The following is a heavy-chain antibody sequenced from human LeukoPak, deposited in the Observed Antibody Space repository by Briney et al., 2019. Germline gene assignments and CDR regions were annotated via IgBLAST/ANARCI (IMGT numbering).Heavy chain of an antibody. V-gene: IGHV3-23*01. CDR3: AKDGYSGYAGPYYFDY. CDR2: ISGSGGST. CDR1: GFTFSSYA. Sequence: PGGSLRLSCAASGFTFSSYAMNWVRQAPGKGLEWVSGISGSGGSTYYADSVKGRFTISRDNSKNTLYLQMNSQRAEDTAVYYCAKDGYSGYAGPYYFDYWGQGTLVTVSS. D-gene: IGHD5-12*01. J-gene: IGHJ4*02.